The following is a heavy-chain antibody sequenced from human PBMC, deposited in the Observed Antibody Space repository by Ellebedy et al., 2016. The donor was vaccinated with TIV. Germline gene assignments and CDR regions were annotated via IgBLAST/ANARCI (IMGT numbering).Heavy chain of an antibody. Sequence: PGGSLRLSCATSGFSVSGMHWVRQAPGKGLEWVAFVRSDTTTKYYSDSVKGRFTISRDNSKNTLDLQMNSLRAEDTALYYCVKGAYPVPTVMAVWGQGTMVTVSS. V-gene: IGHV3-30*02. CDR2: VRSDTTTK. D-gene: IGHD3-16*01. CDR1: GFSVSG. J-gene: IGHJ6*02. CDR3: VKGAYPVPTVMAV.